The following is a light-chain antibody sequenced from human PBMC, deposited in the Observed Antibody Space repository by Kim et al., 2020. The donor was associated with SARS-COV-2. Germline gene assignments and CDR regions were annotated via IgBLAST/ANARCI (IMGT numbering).Light chain of an antibody. CDR2: EVS. J-gene: IGLJ1*01. CDR3: CSYAGSSYV. Sequence: QSALTQHASVSGSPGQSITISCTGTSSDVGSYNLVSWYQQHPGKAPKLMIYEVSKRPSGVSNRFSGSKSGNTASLTISGLQAEDEADYYCCSYAGSSYVFGTGTKVTVL. CDR1: SSDVGSYNL. V-gene: IGLV2-23*02.